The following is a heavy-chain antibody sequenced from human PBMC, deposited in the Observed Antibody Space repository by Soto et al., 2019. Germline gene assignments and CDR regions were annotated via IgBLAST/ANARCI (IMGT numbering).Heavy chain of an antibody. J-gene: IGHJ4*02. CDR3: AKARSNRITMIVVSEGVDY. Sequence: QVQLVESGGGVVQPGRSLRLSCAASGFTFSTYGMHWVRQAPGKGLEWVAVISYDGSNKYYADSVKGRFTISRDNSKNTLYLQMNSLRAEDTAVYYCAKARSNRITMIVVSEGVDYWGQGTLVTVSS. V-gene: IGHV3-30*18. D-gene: IGHD3-22*01. CDR2: ISYDGSNK. CDR1: GFTFSTYG.